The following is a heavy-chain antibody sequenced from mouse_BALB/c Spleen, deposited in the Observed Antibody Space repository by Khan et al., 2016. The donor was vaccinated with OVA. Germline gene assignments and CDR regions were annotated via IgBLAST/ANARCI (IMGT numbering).Heavy chain of an antibody. CDR3: AREDYYGYDYYAMDY. Sequence: EVQLVESGGGLVKPGGSLKLSCAASGFTFSSYAMSWVRQTPEKRLEWVASISSGGSTYYPDSVKGRFTISRDNARNILYLQMSSLRSEDTAMYYGAREDYYGYDYYAMDYWGQGTSVTVSS. CDR1: GFTFSSYA. CDR2: ISSGGST. D-gene: IGHD1-2*01. V-gene: IGHV5-6-5*01. J-gene: IGHJ4*01.